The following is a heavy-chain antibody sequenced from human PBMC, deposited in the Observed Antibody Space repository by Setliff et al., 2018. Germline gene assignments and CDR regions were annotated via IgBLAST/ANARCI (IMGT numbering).Heavy chain of an antibody. CDR3: ARDGKQYYYDSTGYYRNWFDP. V-gene: IGHV3-30-3*01. CDR2: ISYDGSHD. Sequence: PGESLKISCAASGFMFGSYAMHWVRQAPGRGPEWLAVISYDGSHDYYADSVRGRFTISRDNSNNTLYMQMSSLRAEDTAIYSYARDGKQYYYDSTGYYRNWFDPWGQGTLVTVSS. CDR1: GFMFGSYA. D-gene: IGHD3-22*01. J-gene: IGHJ5*02.